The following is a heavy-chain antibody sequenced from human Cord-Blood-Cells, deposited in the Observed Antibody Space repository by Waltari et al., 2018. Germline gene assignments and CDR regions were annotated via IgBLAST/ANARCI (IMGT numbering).Heavy chain of an antibody. V-gene: IGHV4-59*01. J-gene: IGHJ3*02. CDR2: IYYSGST. CDR3: ARVLTLGIGAFDI. CDR1: GGSTSSYY. D-gene: IGHD7-27*01. Sequence: QVQLQESGPGLVKPSETLSLTCTVSGGSTSSYYWSWIRQPPGKGLEWIGYIYYSGSTNYNPSLKSRVTISVDTSKNQFSLKLSSVTAADTAVYYCARVLTLGIGAFDIWGQGTMVTVSS.